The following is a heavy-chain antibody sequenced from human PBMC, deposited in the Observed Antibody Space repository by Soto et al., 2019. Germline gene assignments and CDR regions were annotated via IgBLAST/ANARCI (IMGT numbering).Heavy chain of an antibody. J-gene: IGHJ3*02. CDR3: AKERRYSLDAFDI. D-gene: IGHD5-12*01. Sequence: QEQPVESGGGVVQAGRSLRLSCAASGFTFNFFGMHWVRQAPGKGLEWVAVISYDGREKYYADSVKGRFTMSRDNSKNMVYLEMSSLRPEDTSVYYCAKERRYSLDAFDIWGHGTMVTVSS. CDR2: ISYDGREK. V-gene: IGHV3-30*18. CDR1: GFTFNFFG.